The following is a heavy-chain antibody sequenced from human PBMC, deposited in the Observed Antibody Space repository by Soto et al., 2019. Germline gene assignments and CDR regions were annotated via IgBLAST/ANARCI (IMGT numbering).Heavy chain of an antibody. CDR2: ISYSGIA. Sequence: PSETLSLTCTVSGDSISSGGYYWSWIRQHPGKGPEWIGYISYSGIAYYNPSLKSRVTISVDRSKNQFSLKLSSVTAADTALYYCARGGSGTMDTAMVDFDYWGQGTLVTVSS. V-gene: IGHV4-31*03. J-gene: IGHJ4*02. CDR3: ARGGSGTMDTAMVDFDY. CDR1: GDSISSGGYY. D-gene: IGHD5-18*01.